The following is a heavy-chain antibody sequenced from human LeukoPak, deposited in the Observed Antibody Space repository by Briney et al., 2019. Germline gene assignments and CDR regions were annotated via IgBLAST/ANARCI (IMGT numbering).Heavy chain of an antibody. Sequence: GGSRSLSVAASGFTFSSNYMTWVRQAPGKGLEWVSVIYSGGSTYYADSAKGRFTISRDNSKNTLYLQMNSLRAEDTAVYYCARVRWSVQAYDYWGQGTLVTVSS. CDR3: ARVRWSVQAYDY. D-gene: IGHD6-13*01. CDR1: GFTFSSNY. J-gene: IGHJ4*02. CDR2: IYSGGST. V-gene: IGHV3-53*01.